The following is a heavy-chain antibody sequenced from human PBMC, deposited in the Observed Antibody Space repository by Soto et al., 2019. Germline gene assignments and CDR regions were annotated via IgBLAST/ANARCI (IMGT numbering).Heavy chain of an antibody. J-gene: IGHJ4*02. D-gene: IGHD4-4*01. V-gene: IGHV3-11*01. CDR2: ISSSGSII. CDR3: ALAGYDSNYYAVTPLSAGHF. CDR1: GFTFSDYY. Sequence: QVQLVVSGGGLVKPGGSLRISCAASGFTFSDYYIRWIRQAPGKGLEWVSYISSSGSIIYYADSVTGRFTISRDNAKNSLYRQMNSLRAEDTAVYYCALAGYDSNYYAVTPLSAGHFWGQGTLVTVSS.